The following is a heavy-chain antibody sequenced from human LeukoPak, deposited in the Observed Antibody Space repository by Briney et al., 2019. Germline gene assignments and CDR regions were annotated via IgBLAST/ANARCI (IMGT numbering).Heavy chain of an antibody. J-gene: IGHJ4*02. CDR3: AKVRPQMWPRYYFDY. Sequence: PGGSLRLSCAASGFTVSLYYMTWVRQAPGKGLEWVSVIYSGGPTYYADSVKGRFTISRDNSKNTLYLQMNSLRAEDTAVYYCAKVRPQMWPRYYFDYWGQGTLSPSPQ. CDR2: IYSGGPT. CDR1: GFTVSLYY. V-gene: IGHV3-53*01. D-gene: IGHD2-21*01.